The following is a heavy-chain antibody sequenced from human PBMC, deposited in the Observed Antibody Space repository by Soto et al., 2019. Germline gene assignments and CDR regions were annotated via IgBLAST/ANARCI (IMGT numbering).Heavy chain of an antibody. CDR1: GDSMTKYY. CDR3: ARTVGAAYYFDF. D-gene: IGHD1-26*01. J-gene: IGHJ4*02. CDR2: IYTSGST. V-gene: IGHV4-4*07. Sequence: SETLSLTCNVSGDSMTKYYWSWIRQPAGKGLEWIGRIYTSGSTNYNPSLKSRVTMSIDTSNNHFSLNLKSVTAADTAVYYCARTVGAAYYFDFWGQGALVTVYS.